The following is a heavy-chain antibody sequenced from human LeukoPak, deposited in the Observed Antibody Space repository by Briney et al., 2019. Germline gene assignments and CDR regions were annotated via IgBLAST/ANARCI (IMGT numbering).Heavy chain of an antibody. CDR3: ASGITMVRGVIDYYYGMDV. V-gene: IGHV1-69*01. J-gene: IGHJ6*02. CDR2: IIPIFGTA. D-gene: IGHD3-10*01. Sequence: SVKVSCKASGGTFSSYAISWVRQAPGRGLEWMGGIIPIFGTANYAQKFQGRVTITADESTSTAYMELSSLRSEDTAVYYCASGITMVRGVIDYYYGMDVWGQGTTVTVSS. CDR1: GGTFSSYA.